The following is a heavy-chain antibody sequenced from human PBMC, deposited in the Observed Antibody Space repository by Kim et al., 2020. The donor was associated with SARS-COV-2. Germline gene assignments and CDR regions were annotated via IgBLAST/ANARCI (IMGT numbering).Heavy chain of an antibody. D-gene: IGHD6-13*01. J-gene: IGHJ4*02. CDR1: GFTFSAYY. V-gene: IGHV3-11*06. CDR3: ARVLGIAAAVCFYY. CDR2: LSSSSSYT. Sequence: GGSLRLSCAASGFTFSAYYMSWIRQAPGKGLEWVSYLSSSSSYTNYADSVKGRFTITRDNAKNSQYLQMNSLRAENTAVYYCARVLGIAAAVCFYYWGQGTLVTVSP.